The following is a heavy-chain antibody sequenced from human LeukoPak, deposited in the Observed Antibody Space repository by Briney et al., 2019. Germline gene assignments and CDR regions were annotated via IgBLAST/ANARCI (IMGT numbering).Heavy chain of an antibody. CDR2: IYPGDSDT. CDR1: GYSFTSYW. D-gene: IGHD3-22*01. Sequence: GESLKISCKGSGYSFTSYWIGWVRQMPGKGLEWMGIIYPGDSDTRYSPSFQGQVTISADKSISTAYLQWSSLNASDTAMYYCARQFSTYYYDSSGYLFDYWGQGTLVTVSS. J-gene: IGHJ4*02. V-gene: IGHV5-51*01. CDR3: ARQFSTYYYDSSGYLFDY.